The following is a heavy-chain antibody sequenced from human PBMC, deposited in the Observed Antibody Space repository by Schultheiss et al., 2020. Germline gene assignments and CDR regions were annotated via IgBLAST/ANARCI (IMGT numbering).Heavy chain of an antibody. D-gene: IGHD1-1*01. Sequence: SETLSLTCAVSGDSISSTHWWSWVRRPPGKGLEWIGEIHHSGRTNYNPSLKSRVTILLDKSKNQFSLKLNSVTAADTAVYYCARRGSSGTWYYFDYWGQGTLVTVSS. V-gene: IGHV4-4*02. J-gene: IGHJ4*02. CDR3: ARRGSSGTWYYFDY. CDR2: IHHSGRT. CDR1: GDSISSTHW.